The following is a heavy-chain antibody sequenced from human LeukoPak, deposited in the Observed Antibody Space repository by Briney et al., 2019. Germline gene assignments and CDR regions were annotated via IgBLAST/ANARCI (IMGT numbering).Heavy chain of an antibody. CDR3: ARPSDYRIDY. J-gene: IGHJ4*02. Sequence: GESLRISCKGSGYSFTSYWIGWVRQMPGKGLEWMGIIYPDDSDTRYSPSFQGQVTISADKSISTAFLQWSSLKASDTAMYYCARPSDYRIDYWGQGTLVTVSS. D-gene: IGHD4-11*01. CDR2: IYPDDSDT. CDR1: GYSFTSYW. V-gene: IGHV5-51*01.